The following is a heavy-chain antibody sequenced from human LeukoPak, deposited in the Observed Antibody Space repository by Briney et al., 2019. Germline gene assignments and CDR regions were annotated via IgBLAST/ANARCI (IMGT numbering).Heavy chain of an antibody. D-gene: IGHD6-13*01. V-gene: IGHV3-53*01. J-gene: IGHJ4*02. CDR2: IDSDNNT. Sequence: GGSLRLSCVASGFNFSGKYMSWVRQAPGRGLEWVSIIDSDNNTYYGDSVKGRFIISRDNSKNTLFLQLSTLRAEDTAVYYCSGSSRYGYFDYWGQGTLVTVSS. CDR1: GFNFSGKY. CDR3: SGSSRYGYFDY.